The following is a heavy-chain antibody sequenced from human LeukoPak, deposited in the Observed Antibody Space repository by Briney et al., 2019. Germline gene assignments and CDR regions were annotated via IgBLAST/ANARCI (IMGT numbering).Heavy chain of an antibody. Sequence: GGSLRLACAASGFTFSSYSMNWVRQAPGKGLEWVSSISSTSSYIYYADSVKGRFTISTDNAKNSLYLQMSSLRAEDTAVYYCARGSGGHQLIRRYYYMDVWGKGTTVTVSS. J-gene: IGHJ6*03. V-gene: IGHV3-21*01. CDR2: ISSTSSYI. D-gene: IGHD6-6*01. CDR3: ARGSGGHQLIRRYYYMDV. CDR1: GFTFSSYS.